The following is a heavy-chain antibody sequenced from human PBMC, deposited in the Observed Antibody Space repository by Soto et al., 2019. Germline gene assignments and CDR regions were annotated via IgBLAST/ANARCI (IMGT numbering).Heavy chain of an antibody. CDR2: INPNNGGT. CDR3: ASDPQYRILTGYTYYFDF. CDR1: GYSFTGNS. Sequence: ASVKVSCKASGYSFTGNSMHWVRQAPGQGLEWMGWINPNNGGTNYAQKFQGRVTMTRDTSASTANMDLSSLRSEDTAVYYCASDPQYRILTGYTYYFDFWGQGTQVTVSS. J-gene: IGHJ4*02. V-gene: IGHV1-2*02. D-gene: IGHD3-9*01.